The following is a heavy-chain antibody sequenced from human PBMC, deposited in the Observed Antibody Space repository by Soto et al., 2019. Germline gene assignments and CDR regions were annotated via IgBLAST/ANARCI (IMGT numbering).Heavy chain of an antibody. Sequence: ASVKVSCKASGYTFTSYAMHWVRQAPGQRLDWMGWINAGNGNTKYSQKFQGRVTITRDTSASTAYMELSSLRSEDTAVYYCASSNLHLRYFDWLSDRFDYWGQGTLVTVSS. CDR2: INAGNGNT. CDR3: ASSNLHLRYFDWLSDRFDY. D-gene: IGHD3-9*01. CDR1: GYTFTSYA. V-gene: IGHV1-3*01. J-gene: IGHJ4*02.